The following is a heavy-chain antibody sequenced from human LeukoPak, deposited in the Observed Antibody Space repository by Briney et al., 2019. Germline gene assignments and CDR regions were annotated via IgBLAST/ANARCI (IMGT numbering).Heavy chain of an antibody. CDR3: ARVPEYDY. CDR1: GYTFTGYY. CDR2: INPNSGGT. Sequence: ASVSVSFKGSGYTFTGYYMHWVRQPPGQGLEWVGWINPNSGGTNYAQKFQGRVTMTSDTSISKAYMELSRLGSDDTGVYCYARVPEYDYWGQGTLVTVSS. V-gene: IGHV1-2*02. D-gene: IGHD2/OR15-2a*01. J-gene: IGHJ4*02.